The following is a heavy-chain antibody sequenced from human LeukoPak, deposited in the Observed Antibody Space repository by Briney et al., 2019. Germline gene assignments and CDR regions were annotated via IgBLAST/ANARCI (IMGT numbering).Heavy chain of an antibody. CDR2: IYYSGST. CDR1: GGSISSYY. Sequence: SETLSLTCTVSGGSISSYYWSWIRQPPGKGLEWTGYIYYSGSTNYNPSLKSRVTISVDTSKNQFSLKLSSVTAADTAVYYCARKYYYDSSGYYYAHWYFDLWGRGTLVTVSS. D-gene: IGHD3-22*01. V-gene: IGHV4-59*01. J-gene: IGHJ2*01. CDR3: ARKYYYDSSGYYYAHWYFDL.